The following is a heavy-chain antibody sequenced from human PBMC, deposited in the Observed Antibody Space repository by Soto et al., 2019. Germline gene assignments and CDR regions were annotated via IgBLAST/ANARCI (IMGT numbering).Heavy chain of an antibody. V-gene: IGHV4-34*01. CDR3: ARGGVQITIFGVVTATNWFDP. CDR1: GGSFSGYY. Sequence: SETLSLTCAVYGGSFSGYYWSWIRQPPGKGLEWIGEINHSGSTNYNPSLKSRVTISVDTSKNQFSLKLSSVTAADTAVYYCARGGVQITIFGVVTATNWFDPWGQGTLVTVSS. D-gene: IGHD3-3*01. CDR2: INHSGST. J-gene: IGHJ5*02.